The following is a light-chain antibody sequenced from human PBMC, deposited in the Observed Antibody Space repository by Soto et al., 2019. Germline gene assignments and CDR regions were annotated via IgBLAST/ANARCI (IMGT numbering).Light chain of an antibody. V-gene: IGLV2-8*01. CDR1: SSDVGGYNF. CDR2: EVS. J-gene: IGLJ1*01. CDR3: SSYAGSNNYV. Sequence: QSALTQPPSASGSPGQSVTISCTGTSSDVGGYNFVSWYQLHPGKAPKLMIYEVSKGPSGVPDRFSGSKSGNTASLTVSGLQAEDEADYYCSSYAGSNNYVFGIGTKLTVL.